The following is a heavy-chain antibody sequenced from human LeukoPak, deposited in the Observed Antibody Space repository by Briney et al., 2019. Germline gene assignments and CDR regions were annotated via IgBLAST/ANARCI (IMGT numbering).Heavy chain of an antibody. J-gene: IGHJ4*02. V-gene: IGHV3-30*02. Sequence: GGSLRLSCAASGFTFSSYGMHWVRQAPGKGLGWVAFIRYDGSNKYYADSVKGRFTISRDNSKNTPYLQMNSLRAEDTAVYYCAKRFTEETAVLLWFGDDYFDYWGQGTLVTVSS. D-gene: IGHD3-10*01. CDR2: IRYDGSNK. CDR1: GFTFSSYG. CDR3: AKRFTEETAVLLWFGDDYFDY.